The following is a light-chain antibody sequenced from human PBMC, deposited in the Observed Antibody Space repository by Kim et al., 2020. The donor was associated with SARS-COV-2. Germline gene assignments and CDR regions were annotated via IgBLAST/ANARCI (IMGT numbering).Light chain of an antibody. CDR3: QAWDSSTVV. V-gene: IGLV3-1*01. J-gene: IGLJ2*01. Sequence: SYELTQPPSVSVSPGQTASITCSGDKLGDKYACWYQQKPGQSPVLVIYQDNKRPSGIPERFSGSNSGNTATLTIGGTQAMDEADYYCQAWDSSTVVFGGGTQLTV. CDR1: KLGDKY. CDR2: QDN.